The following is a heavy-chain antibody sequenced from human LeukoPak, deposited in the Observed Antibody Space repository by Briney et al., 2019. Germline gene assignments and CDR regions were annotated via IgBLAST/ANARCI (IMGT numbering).Heavy chain of an antibody. Sequence: GGSLRLSCAASGFTFSSYGMHWVRQAPGKGLEWVAVIWYDGSNKYYADSVKGRFTISRDNSKNTLYLQMNSLRAEDTAVYYCAREAEMATTSGYWGQGTLVTVSS. D-gene: IGHD5-24*01. J-gene: IGHJ4*02. CDR2: IWYDGSNK. CDR1: GFTFSSYG. CDR3: AREAEMATTSGY. V-gene: IGHV3-33*01.